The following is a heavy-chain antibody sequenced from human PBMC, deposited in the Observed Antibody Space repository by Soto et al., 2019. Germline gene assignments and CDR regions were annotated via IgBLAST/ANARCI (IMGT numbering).Heavy chain of an antibody. CDR3: ANPFDDYVWGSYRFDY. V-gene: IGHV3-23*01. CDR1: GFTFSSYA. J-gene: IGHJ4*02. CDR2: ISGSGGST. Sequence: EVQLLESGGGLVQPGGSLRLSCAASGFTFSSYAMSWVRQAPGKGLEWVSAISGSGGSTYYADSVKGRFTISRDNSKNTLYLHMNSLRDEDTAVYYCANPFDDYVWGSYRFDYWGQGTLVTVSS. D-gene: IGHD3-16*02.